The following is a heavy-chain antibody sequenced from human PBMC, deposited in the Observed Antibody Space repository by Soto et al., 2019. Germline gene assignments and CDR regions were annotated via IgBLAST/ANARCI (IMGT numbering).Heavy chain of an antibody. V-gene: IGHV1-18*01. CDR1: GYTFTRYG. CDR2: IGGYNGNT. D-gene: IGHD2-8*01. J-gene: IGHJ4*02. CDR3: ARGSAYSTPWSFDS. Sequence: QVQLLQSGAEVKKPGASVRVSCTASGYTFTRYGISWVRQAPGQGLEWMGWIGGYNGNTKEAQKFQGRVIMTTDTAANTAHMELRSLTSDDTAVYFCARGSAYSTPWSFDSWGQGTLVTVSS.